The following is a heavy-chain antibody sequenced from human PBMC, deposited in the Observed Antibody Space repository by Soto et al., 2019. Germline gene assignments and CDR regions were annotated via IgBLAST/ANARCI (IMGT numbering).Heavy chain of an antibody. V-gene: IGHV6-1*01. Sequence: SQTLSLTCVISGYSVSGNSVAWNWIRQSPSRGLEWLGRTYYRSKWYHDYGVSVKSRITINPDTSKNQFSLQLNSVTPEDTAVYYCARGLFTAVAGEFDYCGQGTLLTVSS. CDR2: TYYRSKWYH. CDR1: GYSVSGNSVA. J-gene: IGHJ4*02. CDR3: ARGLFTAVAGEFDY. D-gene: IGHD6-19*01.